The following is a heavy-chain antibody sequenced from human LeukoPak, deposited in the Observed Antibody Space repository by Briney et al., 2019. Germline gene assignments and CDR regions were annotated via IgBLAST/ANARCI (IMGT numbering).Heavy chain of an antibody. V-gene: IGHV4-59*01. J-gene: IGHJ5*02. CDR1: GGSISSYY. D-gene: IGHD2-2*01. Sequence: SETLSLTCTVSGGSISSYYWSWIRQPPGKGPEWIGYIYYSGSTNYNPSLKSRVTISVDTSKNQFSLKLSSVTAADTAVYYCARVPMHNWFDPWGQGTLVTVSS. CDR2: IYYSGST. CDR3: ARVPMHNWFDP.